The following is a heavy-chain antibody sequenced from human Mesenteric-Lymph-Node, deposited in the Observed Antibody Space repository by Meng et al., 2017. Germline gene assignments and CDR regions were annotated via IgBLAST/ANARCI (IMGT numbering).Heavy chain of an antibody. D-gene: IGHD2-2*01. V-gene: IGHV4-4*02. CDR2: IPHRGSS. Sequence: QEQLQESGPGLVKPSETLSLTCAVSGDSITNHNWWAWVRQPPGKGLEWIGEIPHRGSSAYNPSLKSRVSMSIDKSKNQFSLKLTSVTAADTAVYFCARGELLWDYWGQGTLVTVSS. CDR3: ARGELLWDY. CDR1: GDSITNHNW. J-gene: IGHJ4*02.